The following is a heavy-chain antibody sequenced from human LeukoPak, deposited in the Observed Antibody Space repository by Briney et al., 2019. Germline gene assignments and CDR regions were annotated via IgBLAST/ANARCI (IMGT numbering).Heavy chain of an antibody. CDR3: ARRRRYYYDSSGYNFQH. D-gene: IGHD3-22*01. V-gene: IGHV1-8*01. Sequence: GASVKVSCKASGYTFTSYDINWVRQATRQGLEWMGWMNPNSGNTGYAQKFQGRVTMTRNTSISTAYMELSSLRSEDTAVYYCARRRRYYYDSSGYNFQHWGQGTLVTDSS. J-gene: IGHJ1*01. CDR2: MNPNSGNT. CDR1: GYTFTSYD.